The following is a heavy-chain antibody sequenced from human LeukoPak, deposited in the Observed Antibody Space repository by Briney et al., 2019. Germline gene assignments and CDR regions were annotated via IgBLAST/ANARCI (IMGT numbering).Heavy chain of an antibody. CDR2: ISGSGGST. D-gene: IGHD3-3*01. Sequence: GGSLRLSCAASGFTFSTYGMHWVRQAPGKGLEWVSAISGSGGSTYYADSVKGRFTISRDNSKNTLYLQMNSLRAEDTAVYYCAKHDFWSGYYRDFDYWGQGTLVTVSS. CDR3: AKHDFWSGYYRDFDY. V-gene: IGHV3-23*01. CDR1: GFTFSTYG. J-gene: IGHJ4*02.